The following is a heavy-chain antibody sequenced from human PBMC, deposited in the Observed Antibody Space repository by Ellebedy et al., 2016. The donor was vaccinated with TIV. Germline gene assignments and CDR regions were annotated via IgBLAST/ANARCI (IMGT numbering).Heavy chain of an antibody. Sequence: ASVKVSCKASGYTFTSYDINWVRQATGQGLEWIGWMNPNSSNTNYAQKFQGRVTMTTDTSANTAYMELRSLRSDDTAVYYCARDVDPVTDYWGQGTLVTVSS. V-gene: IGHV1-8*01. CDR1: GYTFTSYD. CDR3: ARDVDPVTDY. CDR2: MNPNSSNT. D-gene: IGHD4-11*01. J-gene: IGHJ4*02.